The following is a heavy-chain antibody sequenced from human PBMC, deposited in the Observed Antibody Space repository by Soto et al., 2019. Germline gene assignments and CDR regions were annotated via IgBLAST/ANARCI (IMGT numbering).Heavy chain of an antibody. V-gene: IGHV1-18*01. CDR1: GYGFTTYG. CDR2: ISAHNGNT. Sequence: QVHLVQSGAEVKKPGASVKVSCKGSGYGFTTYGITWVRQAPGQGLEWMAWISAHNGNTNYAQKLQGRVTVTRDTSTSTAYMALRSLRSDDRAVYYCARGGYGDYWGQGALVTVSS. J-gene: IGHJ4*02. D-gene: IGHD1-1*01. CDR3: ARGGYGDY.